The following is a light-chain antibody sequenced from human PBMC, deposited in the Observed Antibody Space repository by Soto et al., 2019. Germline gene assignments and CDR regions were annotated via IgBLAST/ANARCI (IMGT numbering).Light chain of an antibody. CDR1: QSVSSSY. Sequence: EIVLTQSPGTLSLSPGERATLSCRASQSVSSSYLAWYQQTPGQAPRLLIYGASSRATGIPDRFSGSGSGKDFTLTISRLEPEDFAVYYCQQYGSSPFTFGPGTKVDIK. CDR3: QQYGSSPFT. V-gene: IGKV3-20*01. J-gene: IGKJ3*01. CDR2: GAS.